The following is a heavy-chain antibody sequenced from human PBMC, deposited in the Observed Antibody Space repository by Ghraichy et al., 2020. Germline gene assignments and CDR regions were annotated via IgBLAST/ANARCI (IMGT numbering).Heavy chain of an antibody. CDR3: ARDCITMIGRGWYFDL. CDR1: GGTFSSYA. V-gene: IGHV1-69*13. J-gene: IGHJ2*01. CDR2: IIPIFGTA. Sequence: SLKVSCKASGGTFSSYAISWVRQAPGQGLEWMGGIIPIFGTANYAQKFQGRVTITADESTSTAYMELSSLRSEDTAVYYCARDCITMIGRGWYFDLWGRGTLVTVSS. D-gene: IGHD3-22*01.